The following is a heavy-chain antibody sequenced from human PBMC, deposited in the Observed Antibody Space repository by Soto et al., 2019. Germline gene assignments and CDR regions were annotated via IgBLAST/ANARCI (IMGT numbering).Heavy chain of an antibody. CDR2: ISAYNGNT. D-gene: IGHD3-22*01. Sequence: ASVKVSCKASGYTFTSYGISWVRQAPGQGLQWMGWISAYNGNTNYAQKLQGRVSITTDTSTSTAYMELRSLRSDDTAVYYCARDGSSGYYYGYWGQGNLVTVSS. J-gene: IGHJ4*02. CDR1: GYTFTSYG. CDR3: ARDGSSGYYYGY. V-gene: IGHV1-18*01.